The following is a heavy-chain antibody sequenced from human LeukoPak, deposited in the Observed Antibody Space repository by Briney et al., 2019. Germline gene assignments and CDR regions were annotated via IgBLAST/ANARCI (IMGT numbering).Heavy chain of an antibody. CDR2: INPNSGGT. D-gene: IGHD3-10*01. V-gene: IGHV1-2*02. J-gene: IGHJ6*03. Sequence: ASVKVSCKASGYTFTGYYMHWVRQAPGQGLEWMGWINPNSGGTNYAQKFQGRVTMTRDTSISTAYMELSRLRSDDTAVYYCARGVGVVRFGELREYMDVWGKGTTVTISS. CDR1: GYTFTGYY. CDR3: ARGVGVVRFGELREYMDV.